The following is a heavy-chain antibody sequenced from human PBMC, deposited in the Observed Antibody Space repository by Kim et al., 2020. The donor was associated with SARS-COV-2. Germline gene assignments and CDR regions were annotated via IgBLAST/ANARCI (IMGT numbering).Heavy chain of an antibody. Sequence: GGSLRLSCAASGFTFSDYAMSWIRQVPGKGLEWVSDITSSGNSVRYAGSVKGRFTISRDNAKNSLYLQINSLRAEDTAIYYCATYYYASGTSTWGQGTLLTVSS. J-gene: IGHJ5*02. D-gene: IGHD3-10*01. V-gene: IGHV3-11*01. CDR2: ITSSGNSV. CDR1: GFTFSDYA. CDR3: ATYYYASGTST.